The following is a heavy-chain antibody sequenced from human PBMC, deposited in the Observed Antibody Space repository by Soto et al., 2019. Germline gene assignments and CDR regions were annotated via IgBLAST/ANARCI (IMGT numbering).Heavy chain of an antibody. D-gene: IGHD2-2*01. CDR3: ARGDCSGPSCFLGGTH. Sequence: EVHLAESGGGLVQPGGSLRLSCVASGFIFTDHWMHWVRQAPGKALVWVARINSGGTRVNYADFVKGRFTISRDNAQDTLYLQMTSLGVDDTAVYYCARGDCSGPSCFLGGTHWGQGTLVTVSS. V-gene: IGHV3-74*01. CDR2: INSGGTRV. J-gene: IGHJ4*02. CDR1: GFIFTDHW.